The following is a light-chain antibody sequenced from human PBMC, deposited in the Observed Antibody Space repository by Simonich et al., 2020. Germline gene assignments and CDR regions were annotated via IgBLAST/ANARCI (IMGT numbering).Light chain of an antibody. Sequence: SYVLTQPPSVSVAPGKTARITCGGNNIGSKSVHWYQQKPGQAPVLVVYDDSDRPSVLPERFSGSNSGNTATLTISRVEAGDEADYYCQVWDSSSDVVFGGGTKLTVL. CDR1: NIGSKS. V-gene: IGLV3-21*03. CDR2: DDS. J-gene: IGLJ2*01. CDR3: QVWDSSSDVV.